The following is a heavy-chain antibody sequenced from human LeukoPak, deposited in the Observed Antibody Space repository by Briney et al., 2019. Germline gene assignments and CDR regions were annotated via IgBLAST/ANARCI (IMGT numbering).Heavy chain of an antibody. CDR1: GGSISTSSYY. Sequence: SETLSLTCIVSGGSISTSSYYWGWIRQPPGKGLEWIGSIYISGYTYYSASLKSRVTMSVDTSKNQFSLKLSSVTAADTAVYYCARHVSEYQLPWTVDYWGQGTLVSVSS. J-gene: IGHJ4*02. D-gene: IGHD2-2*01. CDR3: ARHVSEYQLPWTVDY. V-gene: IGHV4-39*01. CDR2: IYISGYT.